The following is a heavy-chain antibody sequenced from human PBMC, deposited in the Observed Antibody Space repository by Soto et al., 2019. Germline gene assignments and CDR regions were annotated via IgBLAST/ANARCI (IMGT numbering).Heavy chain of an antibody. J-gene: IGHJ6*02. Sequence: SVKVSCKASGGTFSSYAISWVRQAPGQGLEWMGGIIPIFGTANYAQKFQGRVTITADESTSTAYMELSSLRSEDTAVYYCARATAAAPYYYYGMDVWGQGTTVTVSS. CDR2: IIPIFGTA. V-gene: IGHV1-69*13. CDR3: ARATAAAPYYYYGMDV. CDR1: GGTFSSYA. D-gene: IGHD6-13*01.